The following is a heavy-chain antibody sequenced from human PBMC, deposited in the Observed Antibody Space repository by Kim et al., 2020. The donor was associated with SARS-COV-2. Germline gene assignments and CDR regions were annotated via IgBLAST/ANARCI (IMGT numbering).Heavy chain of an antibody. V-gene: IGHV1-69*13. CDR2: IIPIFGTA. CDR3: ARGEGDVVSYFHYYYGMDV. Sequence: SVKVSCKASGGTFSSYAISWVRQAPGQGLEWMGGIIPIFGTANYAQKFQGRVTITADESTSTAYMELSSLRSEDTAVYYCARGEGDVVSYFHYYYGMDVWGQGTTVTVSS. D-gene: IGHD2-15*01. CDR1: GGTFSSYA. J-gene: IGHJ6*02.